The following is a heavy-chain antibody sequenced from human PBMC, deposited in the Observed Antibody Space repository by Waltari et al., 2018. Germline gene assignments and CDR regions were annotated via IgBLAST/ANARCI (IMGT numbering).Heavy chain of an antibody. CDR1: GGSISSHY. Sequence: QVQLQESGPGLVKPSETLSLTCTVSGGSISSHYWSWIRQPPGKGLEWIGYIYYSGSTNYNPALKSRVTISVDTSKNQFSLKLSSVTAADTAVYYCARAGSPGWFDPWGQGTLVTVSS. J-gene: IGHJ5*02. V-gene: IGHV4-59*11. CDR2: IYYSGST. CDR3: ARAGSPGWFDP. D-gene: IGHD3-10*01.